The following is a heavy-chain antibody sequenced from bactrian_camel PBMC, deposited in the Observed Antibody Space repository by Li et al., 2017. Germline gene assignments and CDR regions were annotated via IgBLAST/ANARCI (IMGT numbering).Heavy chain of an antibody. CDR3: ARLRVSGS. J-gene: IGHJ4*01. D-gene: IGHD5*01. CDR1: GYTVTAYC. Sequence: QVQLVESGGGSVQAGGSLTLSCLASGYTVTAYCMGWLRQAPGKEREGVATIVGTKITSYADSVKGRFTISKDDTKEMVYLQMNSLKSEDTALYHCARLRVSGSWGQGTQVTVS. CDR2: TIVGTKIT. V-gene: IGHV3S1*01.